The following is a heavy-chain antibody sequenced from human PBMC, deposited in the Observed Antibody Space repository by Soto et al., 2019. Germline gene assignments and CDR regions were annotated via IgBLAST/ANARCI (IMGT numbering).Heavy chain of an antibody. CDR1: GGTFSSYA. CDR3: AREEVTVTNYYYYCMEV. D-gene: IGHD4-17*01. CDR2: IIPIFGTA. V-gene: IGHV1-69*01. J-gene: IGHJ6*02. Sequence: QVQLVQSVAEVKKPGSSVKVSCKASGGTFSSYAISWVRQAPGQGLEWMGGIIPIFGTANYAQKLQGRVTITADEYTSTADMELSSLRSEDTAVYYCAREEVTVTNYYYYCMEVWGQGTTVTVSS.